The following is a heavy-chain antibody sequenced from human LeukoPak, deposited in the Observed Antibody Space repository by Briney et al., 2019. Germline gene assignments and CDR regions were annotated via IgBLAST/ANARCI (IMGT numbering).Heavy chain of an antibody. D-gene: IGHD3-16*01. Sequence: PGGSLRLSCAASGFTFSNYAMSWVRQAPGKGPEWVSGIDGGDGSTYYADSVKGRFTISRDNSKNTLYLQMNTLRAEDTAIYYCAKDPGGPRDYWGQGTLVTVSS. CDR3: AKDPGGPRDY. CDR2: IDGGDGST. J-gene: IGHJ4*02. V-gene: IGHV3-23*01. CDR1: GFTFSNYA.